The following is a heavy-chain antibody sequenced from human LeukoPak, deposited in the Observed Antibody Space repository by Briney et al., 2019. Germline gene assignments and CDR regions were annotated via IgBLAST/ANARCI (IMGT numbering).Heavy chain of an antibody. Sequence: GRSLRLSCAASGFTFSSYAMHWVRQALGKGLEWMTVISYDGSNKYYADSVKGRFTISRDNSKNTLYLQMNSLRAEDTAVYYCARSGNGYNPGESFDYWGQGTLVTVSS. J-gene: IGHJ4*02. CDR3: ARSGNGYNPGESFDY. D-gene: IGHD5-24*01. CDR1: GFTFSSYA. V-gene: IGHV3-30*04. CDR2: ISYDGSNK.